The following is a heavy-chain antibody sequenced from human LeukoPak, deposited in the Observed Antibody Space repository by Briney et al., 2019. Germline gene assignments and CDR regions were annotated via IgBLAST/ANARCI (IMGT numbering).Heavy chain of an antibody. CDR1: GYTFTSYG. CDR2: ISAYNGNT. Sequence: ASVKVSCKASGYTFTSYGISWVRQAPGQGLEWMGWISAYNGNTNYAQKLQGRVTMTTDTSTSAAYMKLRSLRSDDTAVYYCARDPIVVVPYGMDVWGQGTTVTVSS. CDR3: ARDPIVVVPYGMDV. V-gene: IGHV1-18*01. D-gene: IGHD2-2*01. J-gene: IGHJ6*02.